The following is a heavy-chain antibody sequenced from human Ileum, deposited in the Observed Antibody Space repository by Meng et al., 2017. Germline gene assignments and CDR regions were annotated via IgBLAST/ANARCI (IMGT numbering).Heavy chain of an antibody. CDR3: ARGTPGRSYSDY. CDR1: DYTFTGYG. CDR2: LGAHDGDT. D-gene: IGHD3-10*01. Sequence: QGQPVQSGPEVKNPGASVKLSCKASDYTFTGYGVSWVRQAPGQGLEWMAWLGAHDGDTSHAPKFQGRVTVSADRPTATAYMELRSLRSDDTAVYYCARGTPGRSYSDYWGQGTLVTVSS. V-gene: IGHV1-18*01. J-gene: IGHJ4*02.